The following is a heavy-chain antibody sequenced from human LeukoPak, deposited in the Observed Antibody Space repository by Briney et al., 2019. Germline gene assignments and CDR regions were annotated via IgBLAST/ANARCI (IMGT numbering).Heavy chain of an antibody. CDR1: GFTVSTNY. D-gene: IGHD3-22*01. V-gene: IGHV3-66*02. J-gene: IGHJ4*02. Sequence: PGGSLRLSCAASGFTVSTNYVSWVRQAPGKGLEWVSIIYSDATTSYADSVRGRFTISRDNSKNTLYLQMNSLRAEDTAVYYCARAAAQNYYDSSGYYYEGNYFDYWGQGTLVTVSS. CDR2: IYSDATT. CDR3: ARAAAQNYYDSSGYYYEGNYFDY.